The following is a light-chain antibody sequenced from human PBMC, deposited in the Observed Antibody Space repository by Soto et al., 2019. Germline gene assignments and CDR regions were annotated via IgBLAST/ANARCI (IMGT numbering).Light chain of an antibody. J-gene: IGKJ4*01. CDR2: QAS. V-gene: IGKV1-5*03. CDR1: QSINSW. CDR3: QQYNSYSLT. Sequence: DIQMNQSPSTLSPSIGDRVTITCRASQSINSWLAWYQQKPGKAPKLLIYQASSLESGVPSRFSGSGSGTEFTLTISSLQPDDFATYYCQQYNSYSLTFGGGTRVEIK.